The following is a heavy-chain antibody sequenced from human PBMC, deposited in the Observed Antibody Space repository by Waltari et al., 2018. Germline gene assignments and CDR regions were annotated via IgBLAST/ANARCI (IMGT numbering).Heavy chain of an antibody. V-gene: IGHV1-46*01. J-gene: IGHJ4*02. D-gene: IGHD3-10*01. CDR2: INPSGGGT. CDR3: ARAGTTLIWGVAE. Sequence: QVQLVQSGAEVKRPGAAVKVSCKASGYTFTDFSMHWVRQAPGQGLEWMGIINPSGGGTTYTQKCQDRVTMTRDTSTNTVYMELSSLRSEDTAVYYCARAGTTLIWGVAEWGQGTLVTVSS. CDR1: GYTFTDFS.